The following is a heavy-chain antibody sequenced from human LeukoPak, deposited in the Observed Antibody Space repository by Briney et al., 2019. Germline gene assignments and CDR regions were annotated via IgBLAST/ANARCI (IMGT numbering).Heavy chain of an antibody. V-gene: IGHV3-53*01. CDR1: GFTVSTYH. Sequence: GGSLRLSCAASGFTVSTYHMTWVRQAPGKGLECVSVIYSGGSTYYADSVKGRFTVSRDNSKNTLYLQMNSLRAEDTAMYYCARGLGYCTSTTCLLPFDYWGQGTLVTVSS. J-gene: IGHJ4*02. D-gene: IGHD2-2*01. CDR2: IYSGGST. CDR3: ARGLGYCTSTTCLLPFDY.